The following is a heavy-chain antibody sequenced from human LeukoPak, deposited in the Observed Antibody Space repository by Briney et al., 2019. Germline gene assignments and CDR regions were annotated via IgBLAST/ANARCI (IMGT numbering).Heavy chain of an antibody. V-gene: IGHV5-51*01. CDR3: ARHGGGYCRSTSCYLFDP. D-gene: IGHD2-2*01. J-gene: IGHJ5*02. Sequence: GESLQISCKSSGYNFTTYWIGWARQMPGKGLEWMGIIYPGDSDTTYNPSFQGQVTISADKSISTAYLQWSSLKAPDTAMYYCARHGGGYCRSTSCYLFDPWGQGTLVTVSS. CDR2: IYPGDSDT. CDR1: GYNFTTYW.